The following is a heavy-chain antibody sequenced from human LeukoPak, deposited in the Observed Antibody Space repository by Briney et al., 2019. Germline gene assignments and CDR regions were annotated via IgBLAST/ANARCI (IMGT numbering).Heavy chain of an antibody. V-gene: IGHV4-39*07. J-gene: IGHJ4*02. CDR2: IYYSGST. CDR1: GGSISSSSYY. Sequence: SETLSLTCTVSGGSISSSSYYWGWIRQPPGKGLEWIGSIYYSGSTYYNPSLKSRVTISVDTSKNQFSLKLSSVTAADTAVYYCATLGERGVTFFDYWGQGTLVTVSS. D-gene: IGHD3-10*01. CDR3: ATLGERGVTFFDY.